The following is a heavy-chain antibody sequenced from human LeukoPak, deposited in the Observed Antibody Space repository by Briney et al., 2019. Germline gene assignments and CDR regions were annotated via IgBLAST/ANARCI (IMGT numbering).Heavy chain of an antibody. CDR3: ARDRGTWNDDGFDY. Sequence: KSSETLSRTCTVSGGSISSGSYYRSWIRQPAGKGLEWIGRTYTSGSTNYNPSLKSRVTISVDTSKNQFSLKLSSVTAADTAVYYCARDRGTWNDDGFDYWGQGTLVTVSS. V-gene: IGHV4-61*02. J-gene: IGHJ4*02. CDR2: TYTSGST. D-gene: IGHD1-1*01. CDR1: GGSISSGSYY.